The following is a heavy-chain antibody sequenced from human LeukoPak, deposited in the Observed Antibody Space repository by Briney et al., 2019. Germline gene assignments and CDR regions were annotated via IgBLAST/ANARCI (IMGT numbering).Heavy chain of an antibody. J-gene: IGHJ4*02. CDR3: ARSLTYYYDSSGYYPPRY. CDR2: INPNSGGT. V-gene: IGHV1-2*02. Sequence: GASVKVSCKVSGYTFTSYGISWVRQAPGQGLEWMGWINPNSGGTNYAQKFQGRVTMNRDTSISTAYMELSRLRSDDTAVYYCARSLTYYYDSSGYYPPRYWGQGTLVTVSS. D-gene: IGHD3-22*01. CDR1: GYTFTSYG.